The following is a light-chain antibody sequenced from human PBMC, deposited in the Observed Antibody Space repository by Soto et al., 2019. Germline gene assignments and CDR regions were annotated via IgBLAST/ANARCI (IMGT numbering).Light chain of an antibody. CDR1: QDISNY. CDR3: QHYNRYSPWT. V-gene: IGKV1-16*01. Sequence: DIQMTQSPSSLSASVGDRVTITCQASQDISNYLNWYQQKPGKAPKLLIYDASSLESGVPSRFSGSGSGTDFTLTISSLQPDDFATYYCQHYNRYSPWTFGQGTKVDI. CDR2: DAS. J-gene: IGKJ1*01.